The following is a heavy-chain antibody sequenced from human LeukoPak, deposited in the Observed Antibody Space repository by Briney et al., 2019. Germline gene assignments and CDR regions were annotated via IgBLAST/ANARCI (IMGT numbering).Heavy chain of an antibody. CDR2: IYSSGGT. D-gene: IGHD2/OR15-2a*01. Sequence: PSETLSLTCTVSGVSISSASYYWSWIRQPAGKGLEWIGRIYSSGGTNYNPSLKSRVTMSVDTSKNQFSLKLSSVTAADTAVYYCARAHSIASYYYGVDVWGQGTTVTVSS. V-gene: IGHV4-61*02. CDR3: ARAHSIASYYYGVDV. CDR1: GVSISSASYY. J-gene: IGHJ6*02.